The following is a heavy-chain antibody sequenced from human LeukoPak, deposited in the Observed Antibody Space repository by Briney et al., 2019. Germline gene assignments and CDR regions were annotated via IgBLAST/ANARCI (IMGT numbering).Heavy chain of an antibody. J-gene: IGHJ3*02. V-gene: IGHV1-46*01. CDR3: ARGRSAFRDAFDI. CDR2: IIPSGGRA. CDR1: GYTFTSYY. Sequence: ASVKVSCKASGYTFTSYYIHWVRQAPGQGPEWMGIIIPSGGRASSAQKFQGRVTMTRDTSTSTVYMELTRLTSEGTAVYYCARGRSAFRDAFDIWGQGTLVTVSS.